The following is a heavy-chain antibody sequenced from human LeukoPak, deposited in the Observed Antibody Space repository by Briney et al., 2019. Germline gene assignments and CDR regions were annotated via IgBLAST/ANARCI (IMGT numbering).Heavy chain of an antibody. D-gene: IGHD2-2*01. CDR2: ISAYNGNT. CDR3: ATDPHSYCSSTSCQFDY. Sequence: ASVKVSCKASGYTFTSYGISWVRQAPGQGLEWMGWISAYNGNTNYAQKFQGRVTMTEDTSTDTAYMELSSLRSEDTAVYYCATDPHSYCSSTSCQFDYWGQGTLVTVSS. CDR1: GYTFTSYG. J-gene: IGHJ4*02. V-gene: IGHV1-18*01.